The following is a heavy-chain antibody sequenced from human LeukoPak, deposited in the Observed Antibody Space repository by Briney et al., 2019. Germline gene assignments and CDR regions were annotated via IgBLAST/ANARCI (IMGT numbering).Heavy chain of an antibody. D-gene: IGHD2-15*01. J-gene: IGHJ4*02. Sequence: SGPTLVKPTQTLTLTCTFSGFSLSTSGVGVGWIRQPPGKALEWLALIYWDDDNRYSPSLKSRLTIIKDTSKNQVVLTMTNMDPVDTATYYCAHALRHRSGGNCYLRFDYWGQGTLVTVSS. CDR2: IYWDDDN. V-gene: IGHV2-5*02. CDR3: AHALRHRSGGNCYLRFDY. CDR1: GFSLSTSGVG.